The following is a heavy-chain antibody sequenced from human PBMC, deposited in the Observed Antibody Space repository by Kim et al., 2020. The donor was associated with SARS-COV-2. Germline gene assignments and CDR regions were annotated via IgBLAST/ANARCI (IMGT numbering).Heavy chain of an antibody. CDR3: ARGRLGFCSSTTCYTDYTWFGP. CDR2: ISYSGST. Sequence: SETLSLTCTVSGDSVIRTNYYWNWIRQPPGKGLEWIGYISYSGSTNYNPSLKSRVTISVDTSKNQFSLKLSSVTAADTAVYYCARGRLGFCSSTTCYTDYTWFGPWGQGTLFTVSS. CDR1: GDSVIRTNYY. D-gene: IGHD2-2*02. J-gene: IGHJ5*02. V-gene: IGHV4-61*01.